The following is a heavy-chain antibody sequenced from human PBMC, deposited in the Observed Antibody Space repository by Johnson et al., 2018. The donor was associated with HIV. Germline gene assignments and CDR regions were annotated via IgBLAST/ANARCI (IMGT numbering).Heavy chain of an antibody. Sequence: QVQVVESGGGVVQPGRSLRLSCAASGFTFSSYAMHWVRQAPGKGLEWVAVISYDGSNKYYADSVKGRLTISRDNSKNTLYLQMNSRRAEDTAVYYCARERPGSGYDWGDAFDIWGQGTMVTVSS. V-gene: IGHV3-30*04. D-gene: IGHD5-12*01. CDR3: ARERPGSGYDWGDAFDI. CDR1: GFTFSSYA. J-gene: IGHJ3*02. CDR2: ISYDGSNK.